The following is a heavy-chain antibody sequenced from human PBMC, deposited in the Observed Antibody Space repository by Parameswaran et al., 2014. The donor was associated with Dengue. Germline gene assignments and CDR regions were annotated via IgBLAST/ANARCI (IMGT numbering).Heavy chain of an antibody. CDR2: INPSGGST. J-gene: IGHJ6*02. CDR3: ARDLSYGDYLPYYYYYGMDV. D-gene: IGHD4-17*01. Sequence: WVRQAPGQGLEWMGIINPSGGSTSYAQKFQGRVTMTRDTSTSTVHMELSSLRSEDTAVYYCARDLSYGDYLPYYYYYGMDVWGQGTTVTVSS. V-gene: IGHV1-46*01.